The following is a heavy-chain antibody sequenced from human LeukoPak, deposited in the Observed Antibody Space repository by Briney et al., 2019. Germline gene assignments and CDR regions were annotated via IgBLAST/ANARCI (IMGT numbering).Heavy chain of an antibody. CDR2: ISAYNANT. CDR1: GYTFSGYG. V-gene: IGHV1-18*01. Sequence: ASVKVSCKASGYTFSGYGISWVRQAPGQGLEWMGWISAYNANTNYVQKFQGRVTMTTDTSTSTAYMELRSLRSDDTAVYYCARAGIVVVVAAQGDVFDIWGQGTMVTVSS. CDR3: ARAGIVVVVAAQGDVFDI. D-gene: IGHD2-15*01. J-gene: IGHJ3*02.